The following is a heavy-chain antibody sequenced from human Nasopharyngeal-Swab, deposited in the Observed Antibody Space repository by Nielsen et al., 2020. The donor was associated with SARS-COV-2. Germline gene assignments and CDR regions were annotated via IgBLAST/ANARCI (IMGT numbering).Heavy chain of an antibody. CDR3: ARIRNQYGSGSYYYMDV. V-gene: IGHV3-21*01. CDR2: ISSSSSYM. CDR1: GFTFSSYS. D-gene: IGHD3-10*01. Sequence: GGSLRLSCAASGFTFSSYSMNWVRQAPGKGLEWVSSISSSSSYMYYADSVKGRFTISRDNAKNSLYLQMNSLRAEDTAVYYCARIRNQYGSGSYYYMDVWGKGTTVTVSS. J-gene: IGHJ6*03.